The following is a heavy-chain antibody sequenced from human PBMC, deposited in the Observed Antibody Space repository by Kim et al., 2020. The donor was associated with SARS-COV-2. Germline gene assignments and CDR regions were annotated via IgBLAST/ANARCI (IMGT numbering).Heavy chain of an antibody. Sequence: GGSLRLSCAASGFTFSSYEMNWVRQAPGKGLEWVSYISSSGSTIYYADSVKGRFTISRDNAKNSLYLQMNSLRAEDTAVYYCARVGITMIAALDYWVQGTLVTVSS. CDR3: ARVGITMIAALDY. V-gene: IGHV3-48*03. CDR2: ISSSGSTI. J-gene: IGHJ4*02. CDR1: GFTFSSYE. D-gene: IGHD3-22*01.